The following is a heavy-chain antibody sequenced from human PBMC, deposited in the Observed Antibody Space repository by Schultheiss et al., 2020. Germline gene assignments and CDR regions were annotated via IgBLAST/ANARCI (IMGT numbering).Heavy chain of an antibody. Sequence: SETLSLTCTVSGGSISSSSYYWGWIRQPPGKGLEWIGYIYYSGSTYYNPSLKSRVTISVDTSKNQFSLKLSSVTAADTAVYYCAKQRGDGAYYPFDYWGQGTLVTVSS. CDR3: AKQRGDGAYYPFDY. CDR1: GGSISSSSYY. V-gene: IGHV4-61*05. D-gene: IGHD1-26*01. J-gene: IGHJ4*02. CDR2: IYYSGST.